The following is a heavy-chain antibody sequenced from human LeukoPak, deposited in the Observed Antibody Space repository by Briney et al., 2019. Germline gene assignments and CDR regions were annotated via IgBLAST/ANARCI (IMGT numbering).Heavy chain of an antibody. CDR3: ATELGWSGSVVWFDP. V-gene: IGHV1-24*01. CDR2: FDPEDGET. D-gene: IGHD3-3*01. Sequence: GASVKVSCKVSGHTLTELSMHWVRQAPGKGLEWMGGFDPEDGETIYAQKLQGRVTMTEDTSTDTAYMELSSLRSEDTAVYYCATELGWSGSVVWFDPWGQGTLVTVSS. CDR1: GHTLTELS. J-gene: IGHJ5*02.